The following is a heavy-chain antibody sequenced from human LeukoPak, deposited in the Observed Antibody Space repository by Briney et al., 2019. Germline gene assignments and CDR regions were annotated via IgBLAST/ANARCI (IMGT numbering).Heavy chain of an antibody. CDR1: GFTFSSYW. J-gene: IGHJ6*03. D-gene: IGHD2-21*02. CDR2: INSDESST. Sequence: GGSLRLSCAASGFTFSSYWMHWVRQAPGKGLVWVSRINSDESSTSYADSVKGRFTISRDNAKNTLYLQMNSLRAEDTAVYYCARAGYCGGDCYFWASSYYYYMDVWGKGTTVTVSS. CDR3: ARAGYCGGDCYFWASSYYYYMDV. V-gene: IGHV3-74*01.